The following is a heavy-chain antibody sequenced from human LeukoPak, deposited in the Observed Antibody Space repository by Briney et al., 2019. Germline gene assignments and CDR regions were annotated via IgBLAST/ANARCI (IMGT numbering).Heavy chain of an antibody. CDR2: IRYDGSNK. CDR3: AKVPGGPWYYYYYMDV. J-gene: IGHJ6*03. CDR1: GFTFSSYG. Sequence: PGGSLRLSCAASGFTFSSYGMHWVRQAPGKGLEWVAFIRYDGSNKYYADSVKGRFTISRDNSKNTLYLQMNSLRTEDTALYYCAKVPGGPWYYYYYMDVWGKGTTVTVSS. V-gene: IGHV3-30*02. D-gene: IGHD3-10*01.